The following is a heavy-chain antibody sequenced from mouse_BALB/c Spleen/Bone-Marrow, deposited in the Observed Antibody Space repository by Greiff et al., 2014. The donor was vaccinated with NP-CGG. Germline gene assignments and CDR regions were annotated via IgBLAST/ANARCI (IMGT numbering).Heavy chain of an antibody. V-gene: IGHV1S56*01. J-gene: IGHJ2*01. Sequence: QVQLQQSGPELVKPGASVRISCKASGYTFTSYYIHWVKQRPGQGLEWIGWIYPGNVNTKYNEKFKGKATLTADKSSSTAYMQLSSLTSEDSAVYFCARRVHYHGFYFDYWGQGTTLTVSS. CDR1: GYTFTSYY. D-gene: IGHD1-2*01. CDR3: ARRVHYHGFYFDY. CDR2: IYPGNVNT.